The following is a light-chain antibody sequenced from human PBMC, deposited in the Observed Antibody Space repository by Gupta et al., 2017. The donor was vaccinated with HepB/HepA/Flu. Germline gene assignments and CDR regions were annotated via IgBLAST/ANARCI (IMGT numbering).Light chain of an antibody. Sequence: EIVLAQSPVTVSLSPGESATLSCRASQDISVNLAWYQQKFGQAPRLLIYNASTRADVLPARFSGSGSGTEFTLTISSLQSEDFAIYYCQHKENCPGTFGQGPKVDIK. V-gene: IGKV3-15*01. CDR1: QDISVN. CDR2: NAS. CDR3: QHKENCPGT. J-gene: IGKJ1*01.